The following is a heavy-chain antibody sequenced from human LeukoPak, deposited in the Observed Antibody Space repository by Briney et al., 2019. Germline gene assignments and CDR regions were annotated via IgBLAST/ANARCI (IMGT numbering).Heavy chain of an antibody. CDR1: GGSISSYY. J-gene: IGHJ4*02. Sequence: TSETLSLTCTVSGGSISSYYWSWIRQPPGKGLEWFGYIYYSGSTNYNPSLKSRVTISVDTSKNQFSLKLSSVTAADTAVYYCARGMMLGQWLDIPPYYFDYWGQGTLVTVSS. V-gene: IGHV4-59*01. CDR2: IYYSGST. CDR3: ARGMMLGQWLDIPPYYFDY. D-gene: IGHD6-19*01.